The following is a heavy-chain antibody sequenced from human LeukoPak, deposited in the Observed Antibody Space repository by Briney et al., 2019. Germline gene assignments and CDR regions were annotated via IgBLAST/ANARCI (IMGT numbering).Heavy chain of an antibody. CDR3: ARERGAYQLLSYYYYYYGMDV. J-gene: IGHJ6*01. V-gene: IGHV1-8*02. CDR1: GYTFTGHD. D-gene: IGHD2-2*01. Sequence: ASVKVSCKASGYTFTGHDINWVRQSTGQGLEWMGWMNPNSGNTNYAQKLQGRVTMTRNTSIRTAYMELSSLRSEDPAVYYCARERGAYQLLSYYYYYYGMDVWAQGTTVTVSS. CDR2: MNPNSGNT.